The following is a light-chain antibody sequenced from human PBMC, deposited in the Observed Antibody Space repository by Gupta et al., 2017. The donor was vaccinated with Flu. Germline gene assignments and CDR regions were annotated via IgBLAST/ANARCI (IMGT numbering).Light chain of an antibody. J-gene: IGLJ2*01. CDR1: TLGKAY. V-gene: IGLV3-1*01. CDR2: QDT. CDR3: QACDTSSAYLI. Sequence: SYDLIQSPSVSVSPGQTATITCSGDTLGKAYAAWYQQNSGQSPVMVIYQDTKRPSGIPERFSGTNSGNTATLTISGTQARDEAVYFCQACDTSSAYLIFGGGTRLTVL.